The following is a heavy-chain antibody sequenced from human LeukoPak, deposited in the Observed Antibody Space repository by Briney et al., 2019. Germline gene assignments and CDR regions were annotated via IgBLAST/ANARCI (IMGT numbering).Heavy chain of an antibody. J-gene: IGHJ4*02. CDR1: GFTFSSYA. Sequence: GSLRLSCAASGFTFSSYAMSWVRQVPGKGLEWVSAISGSGGSTYYADSVKGRFTISRDNSKNTLYLQMNSLRAEDTAVYYCARSSIAALSIFDYWGQGTLVTVSS. CDR2: ISGSGGST. D-gene: IGHD6-6*01. V-gene: IGHV3-23*01. CDR3: ARSSIAALSIFDY.